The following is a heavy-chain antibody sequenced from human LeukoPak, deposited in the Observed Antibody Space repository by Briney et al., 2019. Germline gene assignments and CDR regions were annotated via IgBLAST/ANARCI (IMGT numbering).Heavy chain of an antibody. Sequence: SETLSLTCTVSGGSISSYYWSWIRQPPGKGLEWIGYIYYSGTTNYNPSLKSRVTISVDTSKNQFSLKLSSVTAADTAVYYCARGVYIAAAQYAYWGQRTLVTVSS. D-gene: IGHD6-13*01. J-gene: IGHJ4*02. V-gene: IGHV4-59*01. CDR2: IYYSGTT. CDR3: ARGVYIAAAQYAY. CDR1: GGSISSYY.